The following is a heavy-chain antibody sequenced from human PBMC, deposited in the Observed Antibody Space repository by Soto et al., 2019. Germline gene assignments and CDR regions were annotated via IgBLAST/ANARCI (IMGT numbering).Heavy chain of an antibody. CDR1: GFTFSNAW. CDR2: IKSKTDGGTT. CDR3: SGAYYDFWSGYKD. D-gene: IGHD3-3*01. Sequence: EVQLVESGGGLVKPGGSLRLSCAASGFTFSNAWMSWVRQAPGKGLEWVGRIKSKTDGGTTDYAAPVKGRFTISRDDSKNTLYLQMNSLKTEDTAVYYFSGAYYDFWSGYKDWGQGTLVTVSS. V-gene: IGHV3-15*01. J-gene: IGHJ4*02.